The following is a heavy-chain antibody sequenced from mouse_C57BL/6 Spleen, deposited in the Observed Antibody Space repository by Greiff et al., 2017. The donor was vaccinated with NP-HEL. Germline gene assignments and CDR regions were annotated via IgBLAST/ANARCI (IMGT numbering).Heavy chain of an antibody. V-gene: IGHV1-18*01. CDR3: ARWDYYGSSYYAMDY. CDR2: INPNNGGT. Sequence: EVQLQQSGPELVKPGASVKIPCKASGYTFTDYNMDWVKQSHGKSLEWIGDINPNNGGTIYNQKFKGKATLTVDKSSSTAYMELRSLTSEDTAVYYCARWDYYGSSYYAMDYWGQGTSVTVSS. CDR1: GYTFTDYN. J-gene: IGHJ4*01. D-gene: IGHD1-1*01.